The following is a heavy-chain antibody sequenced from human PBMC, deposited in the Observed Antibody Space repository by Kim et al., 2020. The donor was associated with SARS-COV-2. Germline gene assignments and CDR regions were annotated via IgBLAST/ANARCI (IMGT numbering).Heavy chain of an antibody. CDR1: GGSISSGSYY. D-gene: IGHD4-17*01. Sequence: SETLSLTCTVSGGSISSGSYYWSWIRQPAGKGLEWIGRIYTSGSTNYNPSLKSRVTISVDTSKNQFSLKLSSVTAADTAVYYCARGGDYGDYPPYWYFDLWGRGTLVTVSS. CDR2: IYTSGST. V-gene: IGHV4-61*02. J-gene: IGHJ2*01. CDR3: ARGGDYGDYPPYWYFDL.